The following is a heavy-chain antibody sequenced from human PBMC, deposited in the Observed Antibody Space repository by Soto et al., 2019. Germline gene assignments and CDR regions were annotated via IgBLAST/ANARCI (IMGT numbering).Heavy chain of an antibody. CDR2: ISPIFGTA. D-gene: IGHD2-15*01. CDR3: ARYCSGGSCYGGAEYFQH. CDR1: GGTFSSYA. J-gene: IGHJ1*01. V-gene: IGHV1-69*01. Sequence: QVQLVQSGAEVKKPGSSVKVSCKASGGTFSSYAISWVRQAPGQGLEWMGGISPIFGTANYAQKFQGRVTITADESTSTADMELSSRRSEDMAVDYCARYCSGGSCYGGAEYFQHWGQGTLVTVSS.